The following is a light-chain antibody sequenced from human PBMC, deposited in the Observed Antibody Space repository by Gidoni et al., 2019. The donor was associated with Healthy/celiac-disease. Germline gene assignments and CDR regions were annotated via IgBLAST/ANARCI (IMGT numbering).Light chain of an antibody. CDR2: KAS. V-gene: IGKV1-5*03. J-gene: IGKJ3*01. Sequence: DIQMTQSPSTLSASVGDRVTITCRASQSISSWLAWYQQKPGKAPKLLIYKASSLESGVPSRFSGSGSGTEFTLTISSLQPDDCATYYCQQYNSYSPNTFGPGTKVDIK. CDR1: QSISSW. CDR3: QQYNSYSPNT.